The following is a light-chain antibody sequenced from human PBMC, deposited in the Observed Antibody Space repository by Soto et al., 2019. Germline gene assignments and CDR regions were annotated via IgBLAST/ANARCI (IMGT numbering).Light chain of an antibody. Sequence: QSVLTQPPSVSAAPGQRVTISCSGSSSNIGGNSVSWYKQLPGTAPKLLIYDDDKRTSGIPDRFSGSKSGTSATLGITGFQTGDEADYYCGSWDSSLSAYVFGTGTKVTVL. CDR2: DDD. CDR3: GSWDSSLSAYV. CDR1: SSNIGGNS. V-gene: IGLV1-51*01. J-gene: IGLJ1*01.